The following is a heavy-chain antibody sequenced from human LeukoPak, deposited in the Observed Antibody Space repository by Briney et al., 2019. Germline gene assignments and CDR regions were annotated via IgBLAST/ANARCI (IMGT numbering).Heavy chain of an antibody. CDR1: GYTFTSYA. V-gene: IGHV1-3*01. D-gene: IGHD3-9*01. J-gene: IGHJ5*02. CDR2: INAGNGNT. Sequence: ASVKVSCKASGYTFTSYAMHWVRQAPGQRLEWMGWINAGNGNTKYSQKFQGRVTITRDTSASTAYMELSSLRSEDTAVYYCARDILTGYYRWSWFDPWGQGTLVTVSS. CDR3: ARDILTGYYRWSWFDP.